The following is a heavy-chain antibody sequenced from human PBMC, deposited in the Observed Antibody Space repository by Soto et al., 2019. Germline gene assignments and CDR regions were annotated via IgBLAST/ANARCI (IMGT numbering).Heavy chain of an antibody. Sequence: PGGSLRLSCAASGFTYSNAWMNWVRQAPGKGLEWVGRIKSKTDGGTTDYAAPVKGRFTISRDDSKNTLYLQMNSLKTEDTAVYYCTTDPLYYYDSSGYYYVYSGYFDYWGQGTLVTVSS. D-gene: IGHD3-22*01. CDR2: IKSKTDGGTT. CDR1: GFTYSNAW. J-gene: IGHJ4*02. V-gene: IGHV3-15*07. CDR3: TTDPLYYYDSSGYYYVYSGYFDY.